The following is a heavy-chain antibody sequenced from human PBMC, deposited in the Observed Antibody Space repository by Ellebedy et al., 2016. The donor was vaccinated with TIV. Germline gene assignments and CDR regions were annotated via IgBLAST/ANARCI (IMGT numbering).Heavy chain of an antibody. CDR2: INEDGTKK. Sequence: SWVRQAPGKGLEWVANINEDGTKKHYVDSVRGRFTISRDYAGNSLFLQMNSLGAEDTAVYYCARAIYGASYLWGRGTLVTVSS. V-gene: IGHV3-7*01. CDR3: ARAIYGASYL. D-gene: IGHD4-17*01. J-gene: IGHJ2*01.